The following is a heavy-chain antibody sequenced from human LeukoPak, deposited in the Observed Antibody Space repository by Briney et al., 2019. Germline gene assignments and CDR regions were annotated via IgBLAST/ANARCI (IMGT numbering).Heavy chain of an antibody. J-gene: IGHJ5*02. D-gene: IGHD3/OR15-3a*01. CDR1: GFTFSSYW. CDR2: INNDGSNT. CDR3: ARSGGTGFDP. V-gene: IGHV3-74*01. Sequence: PGGSLRLSCAVSGFTFSSYWMHWVRQAPGKGLMWVSHINNDGSNTRYADSVKGRFTTSRDNAKNTLYLQMESLRGEDTAVYYCARSGGTGFDPWGQGTLVTVSS.